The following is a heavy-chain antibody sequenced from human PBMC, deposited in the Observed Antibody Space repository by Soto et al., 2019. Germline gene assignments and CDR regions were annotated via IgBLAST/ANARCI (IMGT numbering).Heavy chain of an antibody. V-gene: IGHV1-69*13. CDR3: AREPTVTTEYYYYYGMDV. Sequence: SVKGSCKAAGDGLSVYASGCGLQNPIQWREWMGGIIPIFGTANYAQKFQGRVTITADESTSTAYMELSSLRSEDTAVYYCAREPTVTTEYYYYYGMDVWGQGTTVTVSS. CDR1: GDGLSVYA. J-gene: IGHJ6*02. D-gene: IGHD4-17*01. CDR2: IIPIFGTA.